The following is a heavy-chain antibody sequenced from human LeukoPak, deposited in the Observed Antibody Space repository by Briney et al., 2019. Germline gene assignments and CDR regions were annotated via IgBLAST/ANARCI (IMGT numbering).Heavy chain of an antibody. CDR3: ARDRAVGRDGYKRYYFDY. D-gene: IGHD5-24*01. CDR1: GGFISSYY. CDR2: IYTSGST. Sequence: SETLSLTCTVSGGFISSYYWSWIRQPAGRGLGWIGRIYTSGSTNYNPSLKSRVTMSVGTSKNQFSLKLSSVTAADTAVYYCARDRAVGRDGYKRYYFDYWGQGTLVTVSS. J-gene: IGHJ4*02. V-gene: IGHV4-4*07.